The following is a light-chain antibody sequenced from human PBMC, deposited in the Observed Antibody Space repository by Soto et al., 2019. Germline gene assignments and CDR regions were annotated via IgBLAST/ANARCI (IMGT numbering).Light chain of an antibody. J-gene: IGKJ1*01. V-gene: IGKV3-15*01. Sequence: EIVMTQSPATLSVSPGERATLSCRASQSVTSNLAWYQKKPGQAPRLLIYGASTRATGIPARFSGSGSGTDFTLTISSLQSEDFAVYYCQQYDNWWPFRQGTRVEIK. CDR2: GAS. CDR3: QQYDNWWP. CDR1: QSVTSN.